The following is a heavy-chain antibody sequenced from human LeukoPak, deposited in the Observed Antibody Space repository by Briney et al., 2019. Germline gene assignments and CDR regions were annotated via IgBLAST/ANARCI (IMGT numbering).Heavy chain of an antibody. J-gene: IGHJ4*02. V-gene: IGHV4-39*07. CDR1: GGSISNSSYY. D-gene: IGHD2/OR15-2a*01. CDR3: ARVSKAVTSFCDY. Sequence: SETLSLTCTVSGGSISNSSYYWGWIRQPPGKGLEWIGSIYYSGSTYYNPSLKSRVTISVDTSKNQFSLKLSSVTAADTAVYYCARVSKAVTSFCDYWGQGTLVTVSS. CDR2: IYYSGST.